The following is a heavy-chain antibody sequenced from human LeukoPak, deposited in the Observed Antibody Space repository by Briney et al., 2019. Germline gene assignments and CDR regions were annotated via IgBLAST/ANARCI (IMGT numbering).Heavy chain of an antibody. CDR3: ARVPPYGSSDY. CDR1: GGSFSGYY. V-gene: IGHV4-34*01. J-gene: IGHJ4*02. D-gene: IGHD6-6*01. Sequence: SETLSLTCAVYGGSFSGYYWSWIRQPPGKGLEWIGEINHSGSTNYNPSLKSRVTISVDTSKNQFSLKLSSVTVADTAVYYCARVPPYGSSDYWGQGALVTVSS. CDR2: INHSGST.